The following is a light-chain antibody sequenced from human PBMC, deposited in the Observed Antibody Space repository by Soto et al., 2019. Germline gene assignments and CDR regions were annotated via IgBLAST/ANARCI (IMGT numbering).Light chain of an antibody. CDR1: QAVDIY. CDR2: DTS. Sequence: EIVLTQSPATLSLSPGESATLSCRASQAVDIYLAWYQQKPGQAPRLLIYDTSLRPPGVPARFTGSGSGADFTLTISSLEPEDFAVYYCQRRSNSSLFTFGQGTKLEFK. J-gene: IGKJ2*01. V-gene: IGKV3-11*01. CDR3: QRRSNSSLFT.